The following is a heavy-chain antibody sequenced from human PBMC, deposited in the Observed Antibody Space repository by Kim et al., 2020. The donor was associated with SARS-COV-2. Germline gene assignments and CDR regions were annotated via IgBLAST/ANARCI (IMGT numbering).Heavy chain of an antibody. CDR1: GGSISSSSYY. D-gene: IGHD1-26*01. J-gene: IGHJ2*01. CDR3: VRLWESHWYFDL. Sequence: SETLSLTCTVSGGSISSSSYYWGWIRQPPGKGLEWIGSIYYSGSTYYNPSLKSRVTISVDTSKNQFSLKLSSVTAADTAVYYCVRLWESHWYFDLWGRGTLVTVSS. V-gene: IGHV4-39*01. CDR2: IYYSGST.